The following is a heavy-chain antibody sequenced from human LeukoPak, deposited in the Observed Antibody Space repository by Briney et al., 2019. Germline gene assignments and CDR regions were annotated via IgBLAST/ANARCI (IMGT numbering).Heavy chain of an antibody. Sequence: ASVKVSCKASGYTFTGYYMHWVRQAPGQGLEWMGWINPNSGGTNYAQKFQGRVTMTRDTSISTAYMELSRLRSDDTAVYYCARGACGGDCYGYYYYYYMDVWGKGTTVTVSS. CDR1: GYTFTGYY. J-gene: IGHJ6*03. V-gene: IGHV1-2*02. CDR3: ARGACGGDCYGYYYYYYMDV. D-gene: IGHD2-21*01. CDR2: INPNSGGT.